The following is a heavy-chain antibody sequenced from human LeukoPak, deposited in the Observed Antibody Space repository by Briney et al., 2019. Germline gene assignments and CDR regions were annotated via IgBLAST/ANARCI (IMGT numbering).Heavy chain of an antibody. V-gene: IGHV3-7*01. Sequence: GGSLRLSCAASGFTFSSYEMKWVRQAPGKGLEWVANIKQDGTEKYYADSVKGRFTISRDNAKKSLYLQMNSLRAEDTAVYYCARDAEVGTLFGVLSRYNWFDPWGQGALVTVSS. J-gene: IGHJ5*02. CDR1: GFTFSSYE. CDR3: ARDAEVGTLFGVLSRYNWFDP. CDR2: IKQDGTEK. D-gene: IGHD3-3*01.